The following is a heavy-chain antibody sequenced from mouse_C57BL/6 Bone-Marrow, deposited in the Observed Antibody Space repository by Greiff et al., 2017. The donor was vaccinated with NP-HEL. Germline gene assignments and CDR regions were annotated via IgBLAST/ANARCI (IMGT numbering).Heavy chain of an antibody. CDR3: ARYYYGSSYDYFDY. Sequence: QVQLQQSGPELVKPGASVKISCKASGYSFTSYYIHWVKQRPGQGLEWIGWIYPGSGNTKYNEKFKGKATLTADKSSSTAYMQLSSLTSEDSAVYYCARYYYGSSYDYFDYWGQGTTLTVSS. CDR2: IYPGSGNT. J-gene: IGHJ2*01. V-gene: IGHV1-66*01. D-gene: IGHD1-1*01. CDR1: GYSFTSYY.